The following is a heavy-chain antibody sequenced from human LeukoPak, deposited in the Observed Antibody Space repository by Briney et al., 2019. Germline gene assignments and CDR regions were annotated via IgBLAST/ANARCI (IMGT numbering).Heavy chain of an antibody. CDR3: AKNGRTWPS. Sequence: SETLSLTCSVSGASISSSYWSWLRQPPGKGLEWIAHIFNRDTNYNPPLQSRVTISLDTSKNQFSLKLTSVTAADTAVYYCAKNGRTWPSWGRGTLVTVS. J-gene: IGHJ5*02. CDR1: GASISSSY. CDR2: IFNRDT. D-gene: IGHD2-8*01. V-gene: IGHV4-59*03.